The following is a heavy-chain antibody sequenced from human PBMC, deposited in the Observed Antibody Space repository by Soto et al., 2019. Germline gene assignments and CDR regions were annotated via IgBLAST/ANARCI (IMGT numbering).Heavy chain of an antibody. V-gene: IGHV4-59*12. D-gene: IGHD3-9*01. CDR3: ARTSPHVLRYFDWLLEAYYFDY. Sequence: SETLSLTCTVSGGSISRYYWSWILQPPWKGLEWIGYIYYSGSTNYNPSLKSRVTISVDTSKNQFSLKLSSVTAADTAVYYCARTSPHVLRYFDWLLEAYYFDYWGQGTLVTVSS. CDR1: GGSISRYY. CDR2: IYYSGST. J-gene: IGHJ4*02.